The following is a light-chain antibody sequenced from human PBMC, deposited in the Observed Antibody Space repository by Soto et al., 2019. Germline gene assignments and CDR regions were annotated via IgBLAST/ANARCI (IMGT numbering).Light chain of an antibody. Sequence: EVVMTQSPATLSVSPGERATLSCRAIQRISRNLAWYQQRPGQAPRLLIYGASTRATGIPARFSGSGSGTEFTLTISSLQPEDLAVYYCQQYDKWPPLTFGGGTQVQIE. CDR3: QQYDKWPPLT. CDR2: GAS. CDR1: QRISRN. V-gene: IGKV3-15*01. J-gene: IGKJ4*01.